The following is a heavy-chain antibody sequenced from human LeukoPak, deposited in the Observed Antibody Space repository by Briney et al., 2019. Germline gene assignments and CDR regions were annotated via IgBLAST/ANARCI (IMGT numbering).Heavy chain of an antibody. J-gene: IGHJ6*03. CDR1: GFTFSSYA. D-gene: IGHD5-18*01. CDR2: ISYDGGNK. Sequence: PGGSLRLSCAASGFTFSSYAMHWVRQAPGKGLEWVAVISYDGGNKYYADSVKGRFTISRDNSKNTLYLQMNSLRAEDTAMYYCARDPPAYSSYYYYYMDVWGKGTTVTVSS. CDR3: ARDPPAYSSYYYYYMDV. V-gene: IGHV3-30*04.